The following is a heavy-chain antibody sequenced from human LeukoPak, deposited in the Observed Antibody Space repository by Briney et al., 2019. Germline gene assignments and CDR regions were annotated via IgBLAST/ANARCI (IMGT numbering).Heavy chain of an antibody. Sequence: SETLSLTCTVSGGSISSSSYYWGWIRQPPGKGLEWIGSIYYSGSTYYNPSLKSRVTISVDTSKNQFSLKLSSVTAADTAVYYCARHKRGLRYSSSIDYWGQGTLVTVSS. CDR1: GGSISSSSYY. D-gene: IGHD6-13*01. J-gene: IGHJ4*02. CDR2: IYYSGST. V-gene: IGHV4-39*01. CDR3: ARHKRGLRYSSSIDY.